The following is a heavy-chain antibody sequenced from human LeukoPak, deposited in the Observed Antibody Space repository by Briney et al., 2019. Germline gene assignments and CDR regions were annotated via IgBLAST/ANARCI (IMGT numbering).Heavy chain of an antibody. CDR2: IIPMFRTP. CDR1: GGTFSSYA. CDR3: ASGDYCSNTSCYNGAFDI. D-gene: IGHD2-2*01. J-gene: IGHJ3*02. Sequence: SVKVSCKASGGTFSSYAISWVRQAPGQGLEWMGGIIPMFRTPKYAQKFQGRVTITTDEFTSTEYMELSSLGPEDTAVYYCASGDYCSNTSCYNGAFDIWGQGTMVTIS. V-gene: IGHV1-69*05.